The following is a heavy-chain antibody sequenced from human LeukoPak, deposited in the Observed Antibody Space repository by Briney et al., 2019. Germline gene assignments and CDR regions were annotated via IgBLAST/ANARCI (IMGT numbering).Heavy chain of an antibody. CDR2: IGGSGVST. D-gene: IGHD5-12*01. CDR3: AKVRHIVATNPNDY. J-gene: IGHJ4*02. Sequence: AGGSLRLSCAASGFTVSSYAMSWVRQAAGKGLEWVSGIGGSGVSTYYADSVKGRFTISRDNSKNTLYLQMNSPRAEDTAVYYCAKVRHIVATNPNDYWGQGTLVTVSS. V-gene: IGHV3-23*01. CDR1: GFTVSSYA.